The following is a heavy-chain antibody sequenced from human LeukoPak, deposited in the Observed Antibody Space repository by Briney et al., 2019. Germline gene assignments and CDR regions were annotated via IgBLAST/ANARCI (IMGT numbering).Heavy chain of an antibody. CDR3: ARLDPPLDDYGDYGYFDY. J-gene: IGHJ4*02. CDR1: GYSFTSYW. Sequence: GESLKISCKGSGYSFTSYWIGWVRQMPGKGLEWMGIIYPGDSDTRYSPSFQGQATISADKSISTAYLRWSSLKASDTAMYYCARLDPPLDDYGDYGYFDYWGQGTLVTVSS. V-gene: IGHV5-51*01. CDR2: IYPGDSDT. D-gene: IGHD4-17*01.